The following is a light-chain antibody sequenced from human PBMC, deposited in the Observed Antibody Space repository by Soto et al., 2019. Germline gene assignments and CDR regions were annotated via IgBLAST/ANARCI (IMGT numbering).Light chain of an antibody. CDR2: YVS. J-gene: IGLJ3*02. V-gene: IGLV2-14*03. Sequence: QSALTQPASVSGTRGQSITISCTGTSSDIGGYDYVSWYQHHPGKAPKLIIFYVSHRPSGVSNRFSCSKSGNTASLTISGLQSEDEADYYCNSYTSTTSRVFGGGTKVTVL. CDR3: NSYTSTTSRV. CDR1: SSDIGGYDY.